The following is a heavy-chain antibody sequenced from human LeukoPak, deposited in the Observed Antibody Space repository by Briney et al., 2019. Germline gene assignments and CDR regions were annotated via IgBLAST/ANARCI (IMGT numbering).Heavy chain of an antibody. Sequence: GGSLRLSCAASGFTFSSYWMSWVRQAPGKGLEWVANIKQDGSEKYYVDSVKGRFTISRDNAKNSLYLQMNSLRAEDTAVYYCARDRGGSSPAYYMDVWGKGTTVTVSS. CDR3: ARDRGGSSPAYYMDV. V-gene: IGHV3-7*03. CDR2: IKQDGSEK. D-gene: IGHD6-6*01. J-gene: IGHJ6*03. CDR1: GFTFSSYW.